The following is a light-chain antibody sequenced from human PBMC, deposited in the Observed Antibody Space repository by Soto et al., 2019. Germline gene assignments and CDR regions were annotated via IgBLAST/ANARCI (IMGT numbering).Light chain of an antibody. Sequence: DIQMTQSPSSLSASVGDRVTITCRASQGISNYLAWYQQKPGKVPKVLIYGASTLQPGVPSRFSGSGSGTDYTLTISSVQPEDVATYYCQKYNSVPFTFGPGTKVGIK. CDR2: GAS. V-gene: IGKV1-27*01. CDR3: QKYNSVPFT. J-gene: IGKJ3*01. CDR1: QGISNY.